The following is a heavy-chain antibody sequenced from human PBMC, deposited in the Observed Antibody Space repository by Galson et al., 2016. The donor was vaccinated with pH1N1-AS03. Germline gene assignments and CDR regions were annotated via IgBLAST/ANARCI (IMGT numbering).Heavy chain of an antibody. CDR2: MSPDSGNT. CDR1: GYTFTTYD. V-gene: IGHV1-8*03. J-gene: IGHJ5*02. Sequence: SVKVPCKASGYTFTTYDINWVRQAPGQGLEWMGWMSPDSGNTGYAPSFQGRVTITRDTSISTAYMELSSLRSEDTAVNYCARGVVDCSGPACSGTLRFDPWGQGTLVTVSS. D-gene: IGHD2-15*01. CDR3: ARGVVDCSGPACSGTLRFDP.